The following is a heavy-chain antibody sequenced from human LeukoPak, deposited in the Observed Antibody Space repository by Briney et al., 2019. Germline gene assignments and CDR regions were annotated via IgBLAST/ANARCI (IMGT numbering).Heavy chain of an antibody. V-gene: IGHV4-34*01. CDR3: ARTTSYDSSAYLGY. CDR2: INHSGST. Sequence: PSETLSLTCAVYGGSFSGYYWSWIRQPPGKGLEWIGEINHSGSTNYNPSLKSRVTISVDTSKNQFSLKLSSVTAADTAVYYCARTTSYDSSAYLGYWGQGTLVTVSS. CDR1: GGSFSGYY. D-gene: IGHD3-22*01. J-gene: IGHJ4*02.